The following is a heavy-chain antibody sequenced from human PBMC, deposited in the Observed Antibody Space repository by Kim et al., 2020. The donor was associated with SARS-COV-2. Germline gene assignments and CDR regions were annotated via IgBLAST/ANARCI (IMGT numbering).Heavy chain of an antibody. J-gene: IGHJ3*02. Sequence: GESLKISCKGSGYSFTSYWIGWVRQMPGKGLEWMGIIYPGDSDTRYSPSFQGQVTISADKSISTAYLQWSSLKASDTAMYYCARQKYYGSGSYREIDAFDIWGQGTMVTVSS. CDR2: IYPGDSDT. CDR3: ARQKYYGSGSYREIDAFDI. V-gene: IGHV5-51*01. D-gene: IGHD3-10*01. CDR1: GYSFTSYW.